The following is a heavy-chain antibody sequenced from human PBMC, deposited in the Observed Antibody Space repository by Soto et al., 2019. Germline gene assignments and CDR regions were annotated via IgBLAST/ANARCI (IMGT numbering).Heavy chain of an antibody. V-gene: IGHV3-30-3*01. Sequence: QVQLVESGAGVVQPGRSLRLSCAASGFTFSSYAMHWVRQAPGKGLEWVAVISYDGSNKYYADSVKGRFTISRDNSKNTLYLQMNSLRAQDTAVYYCARGNCISTSCLYYYGMDVWGQGTTVTVSS. CDR2: ISYDGSNK. CDR3: ARGNCISTSCLYYYGMDV. D-gene: IGHD2-2*01. CDR1: GFTFSSYA. J-gene: IGHJ6*02.